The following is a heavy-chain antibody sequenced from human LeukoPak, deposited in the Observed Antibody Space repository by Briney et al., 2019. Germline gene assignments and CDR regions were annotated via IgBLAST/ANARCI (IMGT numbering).Heavy chain of an antibody. V-gene: IGHV3-20*04. CDR3: ARGTYDFWSGYLYTLDY. CDR2: INWNGGST. CDR1: GFTFDDYG. D-gene: IGHD3-3*01. J-gene: IGHJ4*02. Sequence: GGSLRLSCAASGFTFDDYGMSWVRQAPGKGLEWVSGINWNGGSTGYADSVKGRSTISRDNAKNSLYLQMNSLRAEDTASYYCARGTYDFWSGYLYTLDYWGQGTLVTVSS.